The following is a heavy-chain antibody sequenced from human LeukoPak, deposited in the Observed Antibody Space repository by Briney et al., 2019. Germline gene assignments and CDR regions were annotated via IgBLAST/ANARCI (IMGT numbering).Heavy chain of an antibody. CDR1: GYSFTSYW. V-gene: IGHV5-51*01. Sequence: GESLKISCKGSGYSFTSYWIGWVRQMPGKGLEWMGIIYPGDSDTRYSPSFQGQVTISADKSISTAYLQWSSLKASDTAMYYCARGQYFGSGIAYFDYWGQGTLVTVSS. D-gene: IGHD3-10*01. CDR3: ARGQYFGSGIAYFDY. CDR2: IYPGDSDT. J-gene: IGHJ4*02.